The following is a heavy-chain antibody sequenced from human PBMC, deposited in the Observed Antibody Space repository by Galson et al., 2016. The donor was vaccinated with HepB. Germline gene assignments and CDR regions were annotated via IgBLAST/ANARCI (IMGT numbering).Heavy chain of an antibody. J-gene: IGHJ5*02. D-gene: IGHD1-26*01. V-gene: IGHV3-30*09. CDR3: ARDQGWEGGWFDP. Sequence: SLRLSCAASGFTLNNYALNWVRQAPGKGLEWVALISYDGSNRYYGDPVRGRFAISRDTSKNTVYLQMNRLRPDDTAVYYCARDQGWEGGWFDPWGQGTLVTVSS. CDR1: GFTLNNYA. CDR2: ISYDGSNR.